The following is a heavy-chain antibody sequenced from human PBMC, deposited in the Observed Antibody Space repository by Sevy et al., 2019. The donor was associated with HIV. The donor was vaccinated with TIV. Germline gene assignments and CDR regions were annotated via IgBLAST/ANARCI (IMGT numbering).Heavy chain of an antibody. V-gene: IGHV3-74*01. J-gene: IGHJ6*02. Sequence: GGSLRLSCAASGFTFSSYWMHWVRQAPGKGLVWVSRINSDGSSTSYADSVKGRFTISRDNAKNTLYLQMNSLRAEDTALYYCARALGDYDFWSGFDYYYGMHVWGQGTTVTVSS. D-gene: IGHD3-3*01. CDR3: ARALGDYDFWSGFDYYYGMHV. CDR1: GFTFSSYW. CDR2: INSDGSST.